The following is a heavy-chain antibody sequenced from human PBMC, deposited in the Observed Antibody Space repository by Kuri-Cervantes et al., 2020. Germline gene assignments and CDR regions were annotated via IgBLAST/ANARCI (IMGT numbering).Heavy chain of an antibody. CDR2: IYHSGST. Sequence: SETLSLTCAVSGGSISSSNWWSWVRQPPGKGLEWIGSIYHSGSTYYNPSLKSRVTISVDTSKNQFSLKLSSVTAADTAVYYCARVSYCSGGSCYHLSYAFDIWGQGTMVTVSS. V-gene: IGHV4-4*02. J-gene: IGHJ3*02. CDR3: ARVSYCSGGSCYHLSYAFDI. D-gene: IGHD2-15*01. CDR1: GGSISSSNW.